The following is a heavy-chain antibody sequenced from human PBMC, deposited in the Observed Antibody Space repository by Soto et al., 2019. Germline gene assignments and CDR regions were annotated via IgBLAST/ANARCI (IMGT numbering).Heavy chain of an antibody. CDR2: INHSGST. J-gene: IGHJ6*02. D-gene: IGHD3-3*01. V-gene: IGHV4-34*01. CDR3: ARGVTILGGYYYGMDV. CDR1: GGSFSGYY. Sequence: SETLSLTCAVYGGSFSGYYWSWIRQPPGKGLEWIGEINHSGSTNYNPSLKSRVTISVDTSKNQFSLKLSSVTAADTAVYYCARGVTILGGYYYGMDVWGQGTTVTVSS.